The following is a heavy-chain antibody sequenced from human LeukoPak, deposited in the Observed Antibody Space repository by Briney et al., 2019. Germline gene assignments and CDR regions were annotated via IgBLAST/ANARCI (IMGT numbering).Heavy chain of an antibody. D-gene: IGHD6-19*01. V-gene: IGHV3-7*01. Sequence: GGSLRLSCAASGFTFSTFWMSWVRQAPGKGLEWVANIKKDASETYYVDSVKGRFTISRDNAKNSLSLHVNSLRPEDTAIYYCAKEQSSGWYRTADYWGQGTLVTVSS. J-gene: IGHJ4*02. CDR1: GFTFSTFW. CDR3: AKEQSSGWYRTADY. CDR2: IKKDASET.